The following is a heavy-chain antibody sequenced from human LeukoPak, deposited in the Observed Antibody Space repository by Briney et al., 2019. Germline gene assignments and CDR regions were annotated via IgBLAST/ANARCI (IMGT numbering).Heavy chain of an antibody. J-gene: IGHJ4*02. CDR3: AKAPTDRGFDY. CDR1: GFTFSSYG. V-gene: IGHV3-30*18. Sequence: GGSLRLSCAASGFTFSSYGMHWVRQAPGKGLEWVAVISYDGSNKYYADSVKGRFTISRDNSKNTLYLQMNSLRAEDTAVYYCAKAPTDRGFDYGAQGTRVTVP. D-gene: IGHD4-11*01. CDR2: ISYDGSNK.